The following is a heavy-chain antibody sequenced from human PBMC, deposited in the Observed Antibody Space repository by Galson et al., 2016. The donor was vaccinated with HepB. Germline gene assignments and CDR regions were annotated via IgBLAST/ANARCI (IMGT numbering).Heavy chain of an antibody. D-gene: IGHD3-22*01. Sequence: TLSLTCTVSGDSISSGDYYWSWIRQHPGKGLEWIGYVFYSGSTSYNPSLNSRVTISVDTSRNHFSLRLSSVTAADTAVYYCARVTDSSGYHYWFDPWGQGTLVTVSS. CDR2: VFYSGST. V-gene: IGHV4-31*03. J-gene: IGHJ5*02. CDR1: GDSISSGDYY. CDR3: ARVTDSSGYHYWFDP.